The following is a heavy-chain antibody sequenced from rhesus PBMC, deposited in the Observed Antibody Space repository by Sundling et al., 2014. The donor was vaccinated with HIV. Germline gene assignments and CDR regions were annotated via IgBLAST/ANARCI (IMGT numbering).Heavy chain of an antibody. CDR3: ARHEAHCGDSGCMSAFGYGLES. V-gene: IGHV4-76*01. J-gene: IGHJ6*01. CDR1: GGSISGAYG. CDR2: IFGNIGNT. D-gene: IGHD2-33*01. Sequence: QVQLQESGPGLVKPSETLSLTCVVSGGSISGAYGWNWIRQPPGKGLEWIGHIFGNIGNTHYNPSLRSRVTISRDISKNQFSLSLSSVTAADTAVYYCARHEAHCGDSGCMSAFGYGLESWGQGVVVTVSS.